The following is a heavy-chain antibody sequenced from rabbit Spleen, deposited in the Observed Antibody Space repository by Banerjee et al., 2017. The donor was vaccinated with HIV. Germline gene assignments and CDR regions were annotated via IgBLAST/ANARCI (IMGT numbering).Heavy chain of an antibody. CDR1: GFSFSDREV. Sequence: QEQLVESGGGLVKPEGSLTLTCKASGFSFSDREVMCWVRQAPGKGLQWITCINAYTAKPVYATWAKGRFAISRTSSSAVTLQMPSLTAADTATYFCARDLASVIGWNFNLWGPAPWSPS. CDR2: INAYTAKP. V-gene: IGHV1S45*01. D-gene: IGHD4-1*01. CDR3: ARDLASVIGWNFNL. J-gene: IGHJ4*01.